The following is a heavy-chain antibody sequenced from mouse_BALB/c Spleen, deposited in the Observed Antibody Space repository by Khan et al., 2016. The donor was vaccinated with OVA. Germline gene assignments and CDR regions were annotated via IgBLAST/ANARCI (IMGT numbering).Heavy chain of an antibody. CDR3: VMDGAYYRNDGWFAY. D-gene: IGHD2-14*01. J-gene: IGHJ3*01. CDR2: INPSNGYT. Sequence: QVQLKESGAELARPGASVKMSCKASGYTFTSYTIHWIKLRPGQGLEWIGYINPSNGYTNYNQKFKDKATLTADKSSTPAYMQQSSLTSDDSAIYYCVMDGAYYRNDGWFAYWGQGTLVTVSA. V-gene: IGHV1-4*01. CDR1: GYTFTSYT.